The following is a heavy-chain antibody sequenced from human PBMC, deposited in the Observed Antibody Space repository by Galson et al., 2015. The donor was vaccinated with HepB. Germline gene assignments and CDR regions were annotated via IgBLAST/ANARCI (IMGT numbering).Heavy chain of an antibody. D-gene: IGHD6-13*01. Sequence: SLRLSCAASGFTFSSYAMSWVRQAPGKGLEWVSAISGSGGSTYYADSVKGRFTISRDNSKNTLYLQMNSLRAEDTAVYYCAEGLAAAGTGVLDWGQGTLVTVSS. J-gene: IGHJ4*02. V-gene: IGHV3-23*01. CDR1: GFTFSSYA. CDR3: AEGLAAAGTGVLD. CDR2: ISGSGGST.